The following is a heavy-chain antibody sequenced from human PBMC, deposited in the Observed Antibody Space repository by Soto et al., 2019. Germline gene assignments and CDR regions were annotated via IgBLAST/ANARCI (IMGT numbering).Heavy chain of an antibody. CDR1: GYTFTSYY. CDR2: INPSGGST. J-gene: IGHJ6*02. Sequence: ASVKVSCKASGYTFTSYYMHWVLQAPGQGLEWMGIINPSGGSTSYAQKFQGRVTMTRDTSTSTVYMELSSLRSEDTAVYYCARPGTAVAGRYYYYGMDVWGQGTTVTVSS. V-gene: IGHV1-46*01. D-gene: IGHD6-19*01. CDR3: ARPGTAVAGRYYYYGMDV.